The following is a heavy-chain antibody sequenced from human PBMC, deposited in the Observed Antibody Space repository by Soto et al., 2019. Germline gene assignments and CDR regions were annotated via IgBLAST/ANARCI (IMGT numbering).Heavy chain of an antibody. Sequence: QLQLQESGSGLVKPSQTLSLTCAVSGGSISSGGYSWSWIRQPPGKGLEWIGYIYHSGSTYYNPSLKSRVTISVDRAKNQFYMKLSSVTAEDTAVYYCARGQVVAAQHCGQGTLVTVSS. CDR3: ARGQVVAAQH. V-gene: IGHV4-30-2*01. J-gene: IGHJ4*02. CDR2: IYHSGST. CDR1: GGSISSGGYS. D-gene: IGHD2-15*01.